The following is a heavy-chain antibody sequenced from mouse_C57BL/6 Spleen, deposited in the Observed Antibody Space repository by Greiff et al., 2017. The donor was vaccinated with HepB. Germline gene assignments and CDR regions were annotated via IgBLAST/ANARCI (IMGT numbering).Heavy chain of an antibody. CDR2: INPGSGGT. Sequence: VQLQHSGAELVRPGTSVKVSCKASGYAFTNYLIEWVKQRPGQGLEWIGVINPGSGGTNYNEKFKGKATLTADKSSSTAYMQLSSLTSEDSAVYFCARSTTVVAPRYWGQGTTLTVSS. CDR1: GYAFTNYL. V-gene: IGHV1-54*01. D-gene: IGHD1-1*01. CDR3: ARSTTVVAPRY. J-gene: IGHJ2*01.